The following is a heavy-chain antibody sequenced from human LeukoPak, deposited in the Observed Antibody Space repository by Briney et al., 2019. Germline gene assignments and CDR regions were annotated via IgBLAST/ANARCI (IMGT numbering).Heavy chain of an antibody. CDR2: INPDSDDT. J-gene: IGHJ4*02. Sequence: GASVTVSCRPSGYTFIHHYIHGVRQAPGQGLEWMGWINPDSDDTNYAEKFQGRGTMTRDTSISTVYMELTRLRSDDTAMYYCVRIYRAPDYWGQGTLVTVSS. CDR3: VRIYRAPDY. D-gene: IGHD3-16*02. V-gene: IGHV1-2*02. CDR1: GYTFIHHY.